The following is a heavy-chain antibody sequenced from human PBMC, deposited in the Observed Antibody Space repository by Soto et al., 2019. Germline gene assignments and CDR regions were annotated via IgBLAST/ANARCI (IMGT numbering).Heavy chain of an antibody. J-gene: IGHJ4*02. CDR1: GGSVTSDEDY. CDR2: ISNSGST. Sequence: TLSLTCTVSGGSVTSDEDYWTWIRQSPGKGLEWIGYISNSGSTGYNPSLKTRLSMSVDRSKNQFTLRLTSVTAADTAVYFCATESGSTYGYFDHWGQGTQVTVSS. D-gene: IGHD5-18*01. CDR3: ATESGSTYGYFDH. V-gene: IGHV4-30-4*01.